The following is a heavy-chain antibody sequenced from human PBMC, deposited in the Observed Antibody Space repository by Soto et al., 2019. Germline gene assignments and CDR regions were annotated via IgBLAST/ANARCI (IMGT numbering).Heavy chain of an antibody. CDR3: ARLGGYYQAFDQ. CDR1: GGSISSSSYY. V-gene: IGHV4-39*01. Sequence: PSETLSLTCTASGGSISSSSYYWGWIRQPPGKGLEWIGSIYYSGSTYYNPSLKSRVTISVDTSKNQFSLKLSSVTAADTAVYYCARLGGYYQAFDQWGQGSLVTVSS. J-gene: IGHJ4*02. CDR2: IYYSGST. D-gene: IGHD3-22*01.